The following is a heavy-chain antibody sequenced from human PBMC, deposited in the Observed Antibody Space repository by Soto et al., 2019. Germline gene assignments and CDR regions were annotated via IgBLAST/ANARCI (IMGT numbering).Heavy chain of an antibody. J-gene: IGHJ1*01. V-gene: IGHV4-59*01. CDR1: GGSISSYY. Sequence: QVQLQESGPGLVKPSETLSLTCTVSGGSISSYYWSWIRQPPGKGLEWIGYIYYSGSTNYNPSLKSRVTISVDTSKNQFSLKLSSVTAADTAVYYCATMLVDGATVPKGFQHWGQGTLVTVSS. CDR2: IYYSGST. CDR3: ATMLVDGATVPKGFQH. D-gene: IGHD4-17*01.